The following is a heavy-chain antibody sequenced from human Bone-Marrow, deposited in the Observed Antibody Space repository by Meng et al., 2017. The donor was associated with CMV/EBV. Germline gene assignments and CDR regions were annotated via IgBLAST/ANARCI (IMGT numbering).Heavy chain of an antibody. J-gene: IGHJ4*02. CDR3: ARGGPDIVVVPAARGSFDY. D-gene: IGHD2-2*01. CDR2: MNPNSGNT. V-gene: IGHV1-8*01. CDR1: GYTFSSYD. Sequence: ASVKVSCKASGYTFSSYDINWVRQATGQGLEWMGWMNPNSGNTGYAQKFQGRVTLTRNTSISTAYMELSDLRSEDTAVYYCARGGPDIVVVPAARGSFDYWGQGTLVTVSS.